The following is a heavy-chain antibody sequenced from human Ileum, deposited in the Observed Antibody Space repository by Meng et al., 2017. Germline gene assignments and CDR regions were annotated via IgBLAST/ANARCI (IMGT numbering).Heavy chain of an antibody. V-gene: IGHV4-39*07. CDR2: IFYSGNT. Sequence: QLQLQECGPGLVKPSETLSLTCTVSGDSISSSPYYWTWIRQPPGKGLEWIGNIFYSGNTNYNPSLKSRVTISLDTSKNQFSLKLNSVTAADTAVYYCARDTRNLVRDTGPFWGQGTLVTVSS. CDR3: ARDTRNLVRDTGPF. CDR1: GDSISSSPYY. J-gene: IGHJ4*02. D-gene: IGHD3-10*01.